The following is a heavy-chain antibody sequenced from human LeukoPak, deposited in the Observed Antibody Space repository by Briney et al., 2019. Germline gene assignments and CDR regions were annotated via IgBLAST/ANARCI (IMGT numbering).Heavy chain of an antibody. CDR2: INPNSDGT. J-gene: IGHJ4*02. CDR1: GYTFTGYY. V-gene: IGHV1-2*02. Sequence: ASVKVSCKASGYTFTGYYMHWVRQAPGQGLEWMGWINPNSDGTNYAQKFQGRVTMTRDTSISTAYMELSRLRSDDTAVYYCAKPHYDILTGYYSTHWVFVFDYWGQGTLVTVSS. CDR3: AKPHYDILTGYYSTHWVFVFDY. D-gene: IGHD3-9*01.